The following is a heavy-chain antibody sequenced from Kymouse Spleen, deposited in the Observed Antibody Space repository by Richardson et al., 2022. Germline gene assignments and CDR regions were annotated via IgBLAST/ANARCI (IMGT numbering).Heavy chain of an antibody. D-gene: IGHD3-9*01. CDR3: ARPNYDILTGYSHLGMDV. Sequence: QVQLVESGGGVVQPGRSLRLSCAASGFTFSSYGMHWVRQAPGKGLEWVAVIWYDGSNKYYADSVKGRFTISRDNSKNTLYLQMNSLRAEDTAVYYCARPNYDILTGYSHLGMDVWGQGTTVTVSS. J-gene: IGHJ6*02. CDR1: GFTFSSYG. V-gene: IGHV3-33*01. CDR2: IWYDGSNK.